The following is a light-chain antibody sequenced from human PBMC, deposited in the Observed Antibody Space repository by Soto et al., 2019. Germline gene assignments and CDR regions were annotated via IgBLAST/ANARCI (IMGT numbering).Light chain of an antibody. CDR2: KAS. Sequence: DIQMTQSPSTLSASVGDRVTITCRASQSISPWLAWYQQKPGKAPKILIYKASSLESGVPSRFSGSDSGTEFTLTISSLQPDDFAIYYCQQYKTYSRTFGEGIKLEIK. J-gene: IGKJ2*01. CDR3: QQYKTYSRT. V-gene: IGKV1-5*03. CDR1: QSISPW.